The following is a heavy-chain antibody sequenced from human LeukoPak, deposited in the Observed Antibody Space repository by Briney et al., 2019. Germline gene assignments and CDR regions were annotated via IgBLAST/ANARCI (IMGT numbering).Heavy chain of an antibody. J-gene: IGHJ6*02. CDR2: ISAYNGNT. CDR3: ARKVVPEDYYYYGMDV. D-gene: IGHD2-2*01. Sequence: ASVKVSCKASGYTLTSYGIIWVRQAPGQGLEWMGWISAYNGNTNYTQKLQGRVTMTTDTSTSTAYMELRSLRSDDTAVYYCARKVVPEDYYYYGMDVWGQGTTVTVSS. CDR1: GYTLTSYG. V-gene: IGHV1-18*01.